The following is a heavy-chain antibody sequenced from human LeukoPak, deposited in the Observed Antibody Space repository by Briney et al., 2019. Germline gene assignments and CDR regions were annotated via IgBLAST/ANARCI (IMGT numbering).Heavy chain of an antibody. CDR2: ISSTSSTI. CDR1: GFTFSSYS. V-gene: IGHV3-48*01. J-gene: IGHJ4*02. D-gene: IGHD6-13*01. Sequence: GGSLRLSCTASGFTFSSYSVNWVRQAPGKGLEWVSYISSTSSTIYYADSVKGRFTVSRDNAKNSLYLQMNSLRAEDTAVYYCAVAAAGTGFDYWGQGTLVTVSS. CDR3: AVAAAGTGFDY.